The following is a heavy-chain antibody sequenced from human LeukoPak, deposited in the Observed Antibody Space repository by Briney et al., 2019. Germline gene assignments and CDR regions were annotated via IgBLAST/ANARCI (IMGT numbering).Heavy chain of an antibody. Sequence: QPGRSLRLSCAASGFTFSGYEMHWVRQAPGKGLEWVAVISYGGNNKDYADSVKGRFTISRDNSKNTLYLQMNSLRAEDTAVYYSPRKNDWNFDYWGQGTLVTVSS. CDR1: GFTFSGYE. V-gene: IGHV3-30*04. CDR2: ISYGGNNK. J-gene: IGHJ4*02. CDR3: PRKNDWNFDY. D-gene: IGHD1-1*01.